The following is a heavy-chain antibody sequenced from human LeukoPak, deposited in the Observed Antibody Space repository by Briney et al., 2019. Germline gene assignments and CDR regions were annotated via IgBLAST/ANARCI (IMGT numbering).Heavy chain of an antibody. Sequence: SETLSLTCAVSGYSISSGYYWGWIRPPPGKGRGGIGILYHGGSTYYTPSLKSRVTISVDTSKNQFSLKLSSVTAADTAVYYCARLGSSWYNWFDPWGQGTLVTVSS. CDR3: ARLGSSWYNWFDP. CDR1: GYSISSGYY. V-gene: IGHV4-38-2*01. J-gene: IGHJ5*02. D-gene: IGHD6-13*01. CDR2: LYHGGST.